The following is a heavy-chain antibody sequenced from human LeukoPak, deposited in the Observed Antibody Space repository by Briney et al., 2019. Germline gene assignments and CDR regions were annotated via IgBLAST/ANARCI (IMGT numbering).Heavy chain of an antibody. D-gene: IGHD5-12*01. V-gene: IGHV3-7*01. J-gene: IGHJ4*02. CDR3: ARDSPPRYSGSEWQI. Sequence: GGSLRLSCAASGFTFTRYWMSWVRQAPGKGLEWVAVINQDGSEKYYVDSVKGRFTTSRDNTQNSLYLQMNSLRAEDTAVYYCARDSPPRYSGSEWQIWGQGTLVTVSS. CDR2: INQDGSEK. CDR1: GFTFTRYW.